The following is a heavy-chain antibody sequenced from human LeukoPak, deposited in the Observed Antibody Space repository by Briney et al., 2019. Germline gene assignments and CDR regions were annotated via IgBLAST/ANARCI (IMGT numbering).Heavy chain of an antibody. Sequence: PGGSLRLSCAASGFTVSSKYMSWVRQAPGKGLEWVSVIYSGGSTYYADSVKGRFTISRDNSKNTLYLQMNSLRAEDTAVYYCATPQRPHYYDSSGLDYWGQGTLVTVSS. V-gene: IGHV3-66*02. CDR1: GFTVSSKY. CDR2: IYSGGST. J-gene: IGHJ4*02. CDR3: ATPQRPHYYDSSGLDY. D-gene: IGHD3-22*01.